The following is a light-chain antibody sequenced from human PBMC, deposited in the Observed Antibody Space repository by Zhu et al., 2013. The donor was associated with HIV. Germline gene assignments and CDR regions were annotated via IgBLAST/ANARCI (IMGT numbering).Light chain of an antibody. CDR2: RND. CDR3: SSYMFSKGRVV. J-gene: IGLJ2*01. CDR1: YSNIGNDN. Sequence: QSMLTQPPSVSGTPGQRVTISCSGSYSNIGNDNVYWYKQLPGTAPKLLIYRNDQRPSGVPDRFSGSKSGTSASLAISGLQAEDEADYYCSSYMFSKGRVVFGGGTKLTVL. V-gene: IGLV1-44*01.